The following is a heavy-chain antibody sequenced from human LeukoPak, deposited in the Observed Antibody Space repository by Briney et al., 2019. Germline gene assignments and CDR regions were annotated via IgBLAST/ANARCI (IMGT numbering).Heavy chain of an antibody. CDR2: ISGSGGST. CDR1: GFTFSSYG. V-gene: IGHV3-23*01. Sequence: QPGGSLRLSCAASGFTFSSYGMSWVRQAPGKGLEWVSAISGSGGSTYYADSVKGRFTISRDNSKNTLYLQMSSLRAEDTAVYYCAKSKEDCCGSFDPWGQGTLVTVSS. J-gene: IGHJ5*02. CDR3: AKSKEDCCGSFDP. D-gene: IGHD2-15*01.